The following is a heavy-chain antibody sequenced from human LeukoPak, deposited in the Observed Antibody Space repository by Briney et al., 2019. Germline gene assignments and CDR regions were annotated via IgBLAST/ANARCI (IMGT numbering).Heavy chain of an antibody. CDR1: GFTFSSYG. V-gene: IGHV3-30*18. J-gene: IGHJ6*02. CDR3: AKDILYGDYEGFYYYYGMDV. D-gene: IGHD4-17*01. CDR2: ISYDGSNK. Sequence: PGGSLRLSCAASGFTFSSYGMHWVRQAPGKGLEWVAVISYDGSNKYYADSVKGRFTISRDNSKNTLYLQMNSLRAEDTAVYYCAKDILYGDYEGFYYYYGMDVWGQGTTVTVSS.